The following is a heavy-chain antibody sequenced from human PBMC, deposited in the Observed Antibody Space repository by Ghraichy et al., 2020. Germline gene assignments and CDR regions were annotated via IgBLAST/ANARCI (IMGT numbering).Heavy chain of an antibody. D-gene: IGHD2-2*02. V-gene: IGHV3-21*01. Sequence: SCAASGFTFSRYSMNWVRQAPGKGLEWVSSISSSSSYIYYADSVKGRFTISRDNAKNSLYLQMNSLRAEDTAVYYCARTAYCSSTSCYINNYWYFDLWGRGTLVTVSS. CDR1: GFTFSRYS. CDR2: ISSSSSYI. CDR3: ARTAYCSSTSCYINNYWYFDL. J-gene: IGHJ2*01.